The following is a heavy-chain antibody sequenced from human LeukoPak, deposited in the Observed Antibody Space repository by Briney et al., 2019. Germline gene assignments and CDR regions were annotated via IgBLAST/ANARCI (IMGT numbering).Heavy chain of an antibody. J-gene: IGHJ3*02. CDR3: AREEIAAAGGAFDI. CDR2: IRYDGSNK. D-gene: IGHD6-13*01. CDR1: GFTFSSYG. V-gene: IGHV3-33*01. Sequence: GGSLRLSCAASGFTFSSYGMHWVRQAPGKGLEWVAVIRYDGSNKYYADSVKGRFTISRDNSKNTLYLQMNSLRAEDTAVYYCAREEIAAAGGAFDIWGQGTMVTVSS.